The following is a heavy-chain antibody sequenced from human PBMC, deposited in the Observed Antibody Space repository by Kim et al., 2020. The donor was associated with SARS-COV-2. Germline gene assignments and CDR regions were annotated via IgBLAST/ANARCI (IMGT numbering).Heavy chain of an antibody. CDR3: ARLVAARGSLGYYYYYYGMDV. CDR2: IYYSGST. D-gene: IGHD2-15*01. CDR1: GGSISSYY. V-gene: IGHV4-59*01. Sequence: SETLSLTCTVSGGSISSYYWSWIRQPPGKGLEWIGYIYYSGSTNYNPSLKSRVTISVDTSKNQFSLKLSSVTAADTAVYYCARLVAARGSLGYYYYYYGMDVWGQGTTVTVSS. J-gene: IGHJ6*02.